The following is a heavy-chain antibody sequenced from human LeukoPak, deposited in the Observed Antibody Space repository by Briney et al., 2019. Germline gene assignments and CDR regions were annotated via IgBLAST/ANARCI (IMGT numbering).Heavy chain of an antibody. CDR1: GFSFSTYW. J-gene: IGHJ4*02. CDR2: IKQDGSEK. CDR3: AVNRWGVVAGSDY. D-gene: IGHD3-16*01. V-gene: IGHV3-7*03. Sequence: GGSLRLSCAASGFSFSTYWMSRVRQAPGKGLEWVANIKQDGSEKYYVDSVKGRFTISRDNTKNSLYLQMNSLRAEDTAVYYCAVNRWGVVAGSDYWGQGTLVTVSS.